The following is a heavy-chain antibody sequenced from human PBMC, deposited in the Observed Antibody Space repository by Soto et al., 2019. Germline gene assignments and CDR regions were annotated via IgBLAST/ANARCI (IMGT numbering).Heavy chain of an antibody. Sequence: GASVKVSCKASGYTFSRYGISWVRQAPGQGLEWMGWISGYNGDTNYAQKFQGRVTMTIDTSTTTAYMELRGLTSDDTAIYYCEKNGQPPYYYYGLDVWG. J-gene: IGHJ6*02. CDR1: GYTFSRYG. D-gene: IGHD2-8*01. CDR2: ISGYNGDT. V-gene: IGHV1-18*01. CDR3: EKNGQPPYYYYGLDV.